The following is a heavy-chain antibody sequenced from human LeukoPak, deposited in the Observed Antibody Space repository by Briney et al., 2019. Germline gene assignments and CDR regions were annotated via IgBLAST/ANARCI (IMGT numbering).Heavy chain of an antibody. V-gene: IGHV1-2*02. CDR2: INPNSGGT. J-gene: IGHJ4*02. Sequence: ASVQVSCKASGYTFTGYYMHWVRQAPGQGLEWMGWINPNSGGTNYAQKFQGRVTMTRDTSISTAYMELSRLRSDDTAVYYCARDYYDSSGYCDYWGQGTLVTVSS. D-gene: IGHD3-22*01. CDR3: ARDYYDSSGYCDY. CDR1: GYTFTGYY.